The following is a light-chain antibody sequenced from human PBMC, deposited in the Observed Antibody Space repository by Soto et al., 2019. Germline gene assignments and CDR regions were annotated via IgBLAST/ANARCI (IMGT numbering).Light chain of an antibody. CDR1: QSVSSN. CDR2: GAS. J-gene: IGKJ5*01. Sequence: IVMTQSPATLSVSPGERATLSCRASQSVSSNLAWYQHKPGKAPRLLIFGASTRATGIPDRFSGSGSGTEFTLTISSLQSEDCAVYYCQQYNNYVTCGQGTRLEI. CDR3: QQYNNYVT. V-gene: IGKV3-15*01.